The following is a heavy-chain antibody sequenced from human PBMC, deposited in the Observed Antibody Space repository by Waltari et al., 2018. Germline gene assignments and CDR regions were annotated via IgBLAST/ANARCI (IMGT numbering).Heavy chain of an antibody. J-gene: IGHJ6*03. V-gene: IGHV4-4*07. CDR2: IYTSGST. CDR3: ARDQEDSSGWYGIPYYYYMDV. Sequence: QVQLQESGPGLVKPSETLSLTCTVSGGSISSYYWSSIRQPAGKGLGWIGRIYTSGSTNYNPSLKSRVTMSVDTSKNQFSLKLSSVTAADTAVYYCARDQEDSSGWYGIPYYYYMDVWGKGTTVTVSS. CDR1: GGSISSYY. D-gene: IGHD6-19*01.